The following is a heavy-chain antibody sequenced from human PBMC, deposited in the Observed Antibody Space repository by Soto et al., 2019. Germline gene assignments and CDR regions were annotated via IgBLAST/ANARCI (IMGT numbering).Heavy chain of an antibody. CDR3: ARDGPAAGFDAFDI. CDR2: IYYSGST. J-gene: IGHJ3*02. Sequence: SETLSLTCTVSGGSISSGGYYWSWIRQHPGKGLEWIGYIYYSGSTYYNPSLKSRVTISAGTSKNQFSLKLSSVTAADTAVYYCARDGPAAGFDAFDIWGQGTMVTVSS. D-gene: IGHD2-2*01. V-gene: IGHV4-31*03. CDR1: GGSISSGGYY.